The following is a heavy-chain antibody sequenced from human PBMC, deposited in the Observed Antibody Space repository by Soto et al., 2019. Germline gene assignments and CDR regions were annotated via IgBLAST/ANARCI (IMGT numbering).Heavy chain of an antibody. D-gene: IGHD2-2*01. CDR2: IYYSGST. V-gene: IGHV4-39*01. CDR3: ACVVVPAAYKQGYNWFDP. J-gene: IGHJ5*02. Sequence: SETLSLTCTVSGGSISSSSYYWGWIRQPPGKGLEWIGSIYYSGSTYYNPSLKSRVTISVDTSKNQFSLKLSSVTAADTAVYYCACVVVPAAYKQGYNWFDPWGQGTLVTV. CDR1: GGSISSSSYY.